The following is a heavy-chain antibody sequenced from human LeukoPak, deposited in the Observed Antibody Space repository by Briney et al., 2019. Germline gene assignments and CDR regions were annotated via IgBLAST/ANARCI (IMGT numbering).Heavy chain of an antibody. V-gene: IGHV4-39*01. Sequence: SETLSLTCTVSVRPISSNLYYWGSIRRPRGKGLEWIWTIYYNGKNYDHPSLRSRITISVDTSKNQCSQNLTSVTAAAAAVYYCARRPGRAEAGSRFDYWGQGTLVTVSS. D-gene: IGHD6-19*01. CDR3: ARRPGRAEAGSRFDY. CDR2: IYYNGKN. CDR1: VRPISSNLYY. J-gene: IGHJ4*02.